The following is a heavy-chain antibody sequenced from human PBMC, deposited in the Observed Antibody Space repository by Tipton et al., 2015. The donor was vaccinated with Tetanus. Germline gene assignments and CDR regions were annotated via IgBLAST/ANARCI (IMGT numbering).Heavy chain of an antibody. V-gene: IGHV1-69*06. CDR1: GGTFSSYA. D-gene: IGHD6-13*01. Sequence: QLVQSGAEVKKPGSSVKVSCKASGGTFSSYAIGWVRQAPGQGLEWMGGIIPIFGTANYAQKFQGRVTITADKSTSADYMELSSLRSEDTAVYYCARSFAAAGTFSTFNWFDPWGQGTLVTVSS. CDR2: IIPIFGTA. J-gene: IGHJ5*02. CDR3: ARSFAAAGTFSTFNWFDP.